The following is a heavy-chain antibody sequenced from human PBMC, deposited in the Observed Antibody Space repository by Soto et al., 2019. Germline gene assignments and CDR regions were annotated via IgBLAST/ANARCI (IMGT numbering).Heavy chain of an antibody. D-gene: IGHD3-10*01. CDR1: GFTFSNYG. V-gene: IGHV3-33*01. J-gene: IGHJ4*02. CDR2: IWYDGTNK. CDR3: ARTYYFGSGSRHFDY. Sequence: QVQLVESGGGVVQPGRSLRLSCAASGFTFSNYGMHWVRQAPGKGLEWVAVIWYDGTNKYYVDSVKGRFTISRDNSENTLYLQMHSLRAEDTAVYYCARTYYFGSGSRHFDYWGQGTLVTVSS.